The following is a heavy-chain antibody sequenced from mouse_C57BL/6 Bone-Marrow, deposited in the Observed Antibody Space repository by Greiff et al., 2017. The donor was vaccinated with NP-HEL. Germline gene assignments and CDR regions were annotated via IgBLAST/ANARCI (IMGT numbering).Heavy chain of an antibody. CDR3: ARWGVITTVVTFDV. J-gene: IGHJ1*03. Sequence: QVQLKESGPELVKPGASVKISCKASGYAFSSSWMNWVKQRPGKGLEWIGRIYPGDGDTNYNGKFKGKATLTADKSSSTAYMQLSSLTSEDSAVYFCARWGVITTVVTFDVWGTGTTVTVSS. CDR1: GYAFSSSW. V-gene: IGHV1-82*01. CDR2: IYPGDGDT. D-gene: IGHD1-1*01.